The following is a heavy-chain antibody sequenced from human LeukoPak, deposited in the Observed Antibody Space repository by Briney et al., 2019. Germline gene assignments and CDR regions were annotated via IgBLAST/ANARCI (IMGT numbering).Heavy chain of an antibody. CDR3: ARSGYYSYGMDV. J-gene: IGHJ6*02. D-gene: IGHD3-3*01. CDR2: IYHSGST. CDR1: GGSISSYY. V-gene: IGHV4-59*12. Sequence: SETLSLTCTVSGGSISSYYWSWIRQPPGKGLEWIGYIYHSGSTYYNPSLKSRVTISVDRSKNQFSLKLSSVTAADTAVYYCARSGYYSYGMDVWGQGTTVTVSS.